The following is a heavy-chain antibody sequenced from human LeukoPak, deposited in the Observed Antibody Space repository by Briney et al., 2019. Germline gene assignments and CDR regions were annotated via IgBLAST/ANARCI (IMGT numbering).Heavy chain of an antibody. Sequence: GGSLRLSCAASRFTFSDYYMSWIRQAPGKGLEWVSYISSSGSTIYYADSVKGRFTISRDNAKNSLYLQMNSLRAEDTAVYYCARVSSTTPDALDIWGQGTMVTVSS. CDR3: ARVSSTTPDALDI. J-gene: IGHJ3*02. V-gene: IGHV3-11*01. CDR1: RFTFSDYY. D-gene: IGHD1-26*01. CDR2: ISSSGSTI.